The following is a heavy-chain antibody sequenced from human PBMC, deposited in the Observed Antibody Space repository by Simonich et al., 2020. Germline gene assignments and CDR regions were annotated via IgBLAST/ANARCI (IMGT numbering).Heavy chain of an antibody. CDR2: IWYYGMNK. CDR3: ARERAAAGEAFDY. J-gene: IGHJ4*02. V-gene: IGHV3-33*01. D-gene: IGHD6-13*01. CDR1: GFTFSSYG. Sequence: QVQLVESGGGVVQPGRSLRLSCAASGFTFSSYGMHWVRQAPGKGLEGVAVIWYYGMNKYYAASVKGRFTISRDNSNNTLYLQMNSLRAEDTAVYYCARERAAAGEAFDYWGQGTLVTVSS.